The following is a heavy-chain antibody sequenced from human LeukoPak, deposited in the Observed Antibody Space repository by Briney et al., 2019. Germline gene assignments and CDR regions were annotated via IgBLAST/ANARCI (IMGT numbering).Heavy chain of an antibody. Sequence: GASVKVSCKVSGYTLTELSMHWVRQAPGKGLEWMGGFDPEDGETIYAQKFQGRVTMTEDTSTDTAYMGLSSLRSEDTAVYYCATGRGGRWLQRRQFDYWGQGTLVTVSS. CDR3: ATGRGGRWLQRRQFDY. CDR2: FDPEDGET. J-gene: IGHJ4*02. V-gene: IGHV1-24*01. CDR1: GYTLTELS. D-gene: IGHD5-24*01.